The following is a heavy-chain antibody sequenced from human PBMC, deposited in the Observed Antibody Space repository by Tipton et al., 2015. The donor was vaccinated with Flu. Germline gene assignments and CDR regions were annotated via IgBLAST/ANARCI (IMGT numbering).Heavy chain of an antibody. CDR1: GFTFSSNE. J-gene: IGHJ6*02. V-gene: IGHV3-48*03. D-gene: IGHD4-11*01. Sequence: SLRLSCAASGFTFSSNEMNWVRQAPGKRLEWVSYISSSGSTIYYADSVKGRFTISRDNAKNSLYLQMNSLRAEDTAVYYCARYSNFGYYYYYGMDVWGQGTTVTVSS. CDR2: ISSSGSTI. CDR3: ARYSNFGYYYYYGMDV.